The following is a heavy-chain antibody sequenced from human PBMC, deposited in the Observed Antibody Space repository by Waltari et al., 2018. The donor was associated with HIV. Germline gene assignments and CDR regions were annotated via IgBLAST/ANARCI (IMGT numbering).Heavy chain of an antibody. Sequence: QVHLQQWGAGLLKPSGTLSLTCAVYGGSFSGYYWSWVRQPPGTGLEWIGEINHSGSTNYNPSLKIRCSISVDTSKSHVSLRLNSVTAADTAVYYCARGYYVDSSGYYQFDHWGQGTLVTVSS. V-gene: IGHV4-34*01. CDR2: INHSGST. D-gene: IGHD3-22*01. CDR3: ARGYYVDSSGYYQFDH. J-gene: IGHJ4*02. CDR1: GGSFSGYY.